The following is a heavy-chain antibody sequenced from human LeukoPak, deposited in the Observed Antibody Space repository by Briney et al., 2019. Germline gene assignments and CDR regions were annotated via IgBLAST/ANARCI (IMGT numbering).Heavy chain of an antibody. CDR3: ARGPVPTGSSWYNWFDP. J-gene: IGHJ5*02. Sequence: SETLSLTCTVSGGSISSYYWSWIRQPAGKGLEWIGRIYTSGSTNYNPSLKSRVTISVDTSKNQFSLKLSSVTAADTAVYYCARGPVPTGSSWYNWFDPWGQGTLVTVSS. V-gene: IGHV4-4*07. CDR2: IYTSGST. CDR1: GGSISSYY. D-gene: IGHD6-13*01.